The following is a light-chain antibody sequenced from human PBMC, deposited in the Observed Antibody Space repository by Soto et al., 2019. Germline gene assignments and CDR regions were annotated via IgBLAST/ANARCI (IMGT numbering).Light chain of an antibody. J-gene: IGLJ1*01. V-gene: IGLV2-14*03. CDR3: SSYTTSTSTQV. Sequence: QSALTQPASVSGSPGQSLTISCTGTGSDFSGNNYVSWYQQHPGTAPKLMISYVSNRPSGVPNRFSGSKSGNTASLTISGLQAEDEADYYCSSYTTSTSTQVFGSGTKLTVL. CDR1: GSDFSGNNY. CDR2: YVS.